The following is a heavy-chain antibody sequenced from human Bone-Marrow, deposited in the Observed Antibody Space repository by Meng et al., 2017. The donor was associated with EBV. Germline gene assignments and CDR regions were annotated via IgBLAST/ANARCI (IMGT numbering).Heavy chain of an antibody. Sequence: VQLIASWGGLVQRGGSLRLSCAVSGFSFRTFWMHWVRQVPGKGLVWVARINEDGGITNYADSVKGRFTISRDNTRNTLYLQMNNLRAEDTAVYFCSRDLAGPFDDWGQGTLVTVSS. CDR2: INEDGGIT. CDR1: GFSFRTFW. J-gene: IGHJ4*02. CDR3: SRDLAGPFDD. V-gene: IGHV3-74*01.